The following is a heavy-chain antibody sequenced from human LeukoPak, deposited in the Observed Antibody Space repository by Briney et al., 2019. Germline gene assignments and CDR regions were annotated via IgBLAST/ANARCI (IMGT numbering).Heavy chain of an antibody. CDR1: GGSISSSGYY. CDR2: IYYSGST. V-gene: IGHV4-31*03. Sequence: PSETLSLTCTVSGGSISSSGYYWSWIRQHPGKGLEWIGYIYYSGSTYYNPSLKSRVTISVDTSKNQFSLKLSSVTAADTAVYYCARGYYDSSGYIPPYYYGMDVWGQGTTVTVSS. CDR3: ARGYYDSSGYIPPYYYGMDV. J-gene: IGHJ6*02. D-gene: IGHD3-22*01.